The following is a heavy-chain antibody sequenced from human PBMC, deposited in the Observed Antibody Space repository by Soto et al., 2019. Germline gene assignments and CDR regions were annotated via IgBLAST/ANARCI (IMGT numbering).Heavy chain of an antibody. CDR3: ARRLTRTVSALGY. CDR2: ISEDGGNK. Sequence: QVHLVESGGGVVQAGRSLRLSCTASGLTLNSFAIHWVRQAPGKGLEWVSVISEDGGNKYFAESVRGRFLISRDNSENTVYLQMNSLRLEDTAVYFCARRLTRTVSALGYWGQGTLVSVSS. J-gene: IGHJ4*02. D-gene: IGHD6-19*01. CDR1: GLTLNSFA. V-gene: IGHV3-30-3*01.